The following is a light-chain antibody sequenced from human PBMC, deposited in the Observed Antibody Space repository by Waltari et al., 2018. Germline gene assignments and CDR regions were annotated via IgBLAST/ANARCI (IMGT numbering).Light chain of an antibody. CDR3: ATXDRILSAXI. Sequence: QSVLTQPXSVSAAPGQQVTISCSGXXXNIGENYVSWYQRLPGKDPRLLIFSNXERPSGIPDRFYGSKSDTSATLGITGLQTGXEADYYCATXDRILSAXIIGGGTKLTVL. J-gene: IGLJ2*01. CDR2: SNX. V-gene: IGLV1-51*01. CDR1: XXNIGENY.